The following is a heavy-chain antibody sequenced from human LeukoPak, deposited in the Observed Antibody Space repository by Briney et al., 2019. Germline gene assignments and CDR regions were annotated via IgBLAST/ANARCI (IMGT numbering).Heavy chain of an antibody. CDR1: DGSFSGYY. V-gene: IGHV4-34*01. J-gene: IGHJ4*02. CDR3: VSAAAGPLDY. Sequence: SETLSLTCAVYDGSFSGYYWSWIRQPPGKGLEWIGEINHSGSTNYNPSLKSRVTISVDTSKNRFSLKLSSVTAADTAVYYCVSAAAGPLDYWGQGTLVTVSS. D-gene: IGHD6-13*01. CDR2: INHSGST.